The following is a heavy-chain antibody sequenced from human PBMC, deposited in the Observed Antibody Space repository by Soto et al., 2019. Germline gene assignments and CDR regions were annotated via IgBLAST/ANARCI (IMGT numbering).Heavy chain of an antibody. CDR3: AKDRPRRTSGYFFDY. V-gene: IGHV1-18*01. CDR1: GYTFTSYG. CDR2: ISAYNGNT. D-gene: IGHD1-1*01. Sequence: ASVKVSCKASGYTFTSYGISWVRQAPGQGLEWMGWISAYNGNTNYAQKVQGRVTMTTDESTSTAYMELRSLRSEDTAVYYCAKDRPRRTSGYFFDYWGQGTPVTVSS. J-gene: IGHJ4*02.